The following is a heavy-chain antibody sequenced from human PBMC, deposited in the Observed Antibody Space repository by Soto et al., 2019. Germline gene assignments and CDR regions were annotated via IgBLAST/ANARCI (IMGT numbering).Heavy chain of an antibody. J-gene: IGHJ1*01. Sequence: QVQLQQWGAGLLKPSETLSLTCAVYGGSFSGYYWSWIRQPPGKGLEWIGEINHSGSTNYNPSLKSRVTISVDTSKNQFSLKLSSVTAADTAVYYCARFYVGNFPAEYFQHWGQGTLVTVSS. CDR3: ARFYVGNFPAEYFQH. D-gene: IGHD3-16*01. CDR2: INHSGST. CDR1: GGSFSGYY. V-gene: IGHV4-34*01.